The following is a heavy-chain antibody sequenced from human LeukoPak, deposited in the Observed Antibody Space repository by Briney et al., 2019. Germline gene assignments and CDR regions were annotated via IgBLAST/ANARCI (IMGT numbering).Heavy chain of an antibody. D-gene: IGHD6-19*01. CDR1: GYTFTSYG. Sequence: GASVKVSCKASGYTFTSYGISWVRQAPGQGLEWMGWISAYNGNTNYAQKLQGRVTMTTDTSTSTAYMELRSLRSDDTAVYYCARDHIKGIAVAGMWNYWGQGTLVTVSS. J-gene: IGHJ4*02. V-gene: IGHV1-18*01. CDR2: ISAYNGNT. CDR3: ARDHIKGIAVAGMWNY.